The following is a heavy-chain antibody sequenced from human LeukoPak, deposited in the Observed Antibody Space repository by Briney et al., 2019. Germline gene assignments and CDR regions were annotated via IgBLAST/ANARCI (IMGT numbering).Heavy chain of an antibody. J-gene: IGHJ6*02. Sequence: GGSLRLSCAASGXTFSSYEMNWVRQAPGKGLEWVSYISSSGSTIYYADSVKGRFTISRDNAEKSLYLQMNSLRAEDTAVYYCARVGDFWSGYYHESHYYGMDVWGQGTTVTVSS. V-gene: IGHV3-48*03. CDR2: ISSSGSTI. CDR1: GXTFSSYE. CDR3: ARVGDFWSGYYHESHYYGMDV. D-gene: IGHD3-3*01.